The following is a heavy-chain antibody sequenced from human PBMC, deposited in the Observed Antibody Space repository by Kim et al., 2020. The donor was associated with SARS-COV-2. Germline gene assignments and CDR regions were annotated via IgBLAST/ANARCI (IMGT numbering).Heavy chain of an antibody. V-gene: IGHV3-30*07. D-gene: IGHD3-10*01. CDR3: ARDLITMVRGVTYYYCGMDV. J-gene: IGHJ6*02. Sequence: GRLTISRDNSKNTLYLQMNSLKAEDTAVYYCARDLITMVRGVTYYYCGMDVWGQGTTVTVSS.